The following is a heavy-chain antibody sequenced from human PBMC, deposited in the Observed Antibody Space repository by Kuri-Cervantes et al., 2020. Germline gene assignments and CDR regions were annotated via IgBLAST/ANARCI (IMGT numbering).Heavy chain of an antibody. J-gene: IGHJ3*02. CDR2: ISWNSGSI. D-gene: IGHD1-14*01. V-gene: IGHV3-9*01. CDR3: ARDVRRPGAFDI. CDR1: GFTFDDYA. Sequence: LSLTCAASGFTFDDYAMHWVRQAPGKGLEWVSGISWNSGSIGYADSVKGRFTISRDNAKNSLYLQMNSLRAEDTAVYYCARDVRRPGAFDIWGQGTMVTVSS.